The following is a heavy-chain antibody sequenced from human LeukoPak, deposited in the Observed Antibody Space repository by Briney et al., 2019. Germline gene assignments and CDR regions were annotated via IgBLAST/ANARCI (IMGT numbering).Heavy chain of an antibody. J-gene: IGHJ5*02. V-gene: IGHV1-8*01. D-gene: IGHD4-11*01. Sequence: ASVTVSCKASGYTFTSCDINWVRQATGQGLEWMGWMNPNSGNTGYAQKFQGRVTMTRNTSISTAYMELSSLRSEDTAVYYCARVPMTTFNWFDPWGQGTLVTVSS. CDR1: GYTFTSCD. CDR2: MNPNSGNT. CDR3: ARVPMTTFNWFDP.